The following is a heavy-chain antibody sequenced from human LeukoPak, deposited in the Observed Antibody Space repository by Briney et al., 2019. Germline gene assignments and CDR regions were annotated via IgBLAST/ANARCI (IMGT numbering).Heavy chain of an antibody. Sequence: GASVTVSCTASGYTFSNYAMHWVRQAPGRRVERMGWINAGNGNTRYSQEFKGRVTITRDTSASTVYMELSSLRSEDMAVYFCARSLGMGATLDYWGRGTLVTVSS. CDR3: ARSLGMGATLDY. CDR1: GYTFSNYA. V-gene: IGHV1-3*03. D-gene: IGHD1-26*01. CDR2: INAGNGNT. J-gene: IGHJ4*02.